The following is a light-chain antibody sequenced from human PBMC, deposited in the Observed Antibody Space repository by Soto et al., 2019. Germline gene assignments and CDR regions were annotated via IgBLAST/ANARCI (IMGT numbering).Light chain of an antibody. CDR1: SSDVGGYNY. J-gene: IGLJ1*01. Sequence: QSVLTQPASVSGSPGQSITISCTGTSSDVGGYNYASWYQQYPGKAPKLMIYDVSNRPSGVSNRFSGSKSGNTASLTISGLQAEDEADYYCSSYTSSSPYVFGTGTKVTV. CDR3: SSYTSSSPYV. V-gene: IGLV2-14*01. CDR2: DVS.